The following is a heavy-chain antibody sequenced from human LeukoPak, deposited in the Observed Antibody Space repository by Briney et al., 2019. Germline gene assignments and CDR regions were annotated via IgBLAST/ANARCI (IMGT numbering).Heavy chain of an antibody. CDR3: AKGGDYALH. D-gene: IGHD4-17*01. V-gene: IGHV3-30*18. CDR2: ISYDGSNK. CDR1: GFTFSSYA. Sequence: GGSLRLSCAASGFTFSSYAMSWVRQAPGKGLEWVAVISYDGSNKYYADSVKGRFTISRDNSKNTLYLQMNSLRAEDTAVYYCAKGGDYALHWGQGTLVTVSS. J-gene: IGHJ4*02.